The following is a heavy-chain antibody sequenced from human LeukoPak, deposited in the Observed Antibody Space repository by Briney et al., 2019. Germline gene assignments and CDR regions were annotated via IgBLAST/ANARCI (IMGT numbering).Heavy chain of an antibody. CDR3: ARDSSGAGNSWFDP. D-gene: IGHD6-19*01. CDR2: INHSGST. Sequence: SETLSLTCAVYGGSFSGYYWSWIRQPPGKGLEWIGEINHSGSTNYNPSLKSRVTISVDTSKNQFSLKLSSVTAADTAVYYCARDSSGAGNSWFDPWGQGTLVTVSS. CDR1: GGSFSGYY. V-gene: IGHV4-34*01. J-gene: IGHJ5*02.